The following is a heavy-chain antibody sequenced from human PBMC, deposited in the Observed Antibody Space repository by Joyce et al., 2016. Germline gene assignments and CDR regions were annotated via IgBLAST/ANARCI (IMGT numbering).Heavy chain of an antibody. J-gene: IGHJ4*02. CDR3: ARRATVTTGDY. D-gene: IGHD4-17*01. Sequence: EVQLVQSGAEVKKPGESLKISCKASGYRFTGYWIGWVRQMPGKGLEWMGIIYPGDSDTTYSPSFQGQVTSSADKSISTAYLQWSSLKASDTAIYYCARRATVTTGDYWGQGTLVTISS. V-gene: IGHV5-51*01. CDR2: IYPGDSDT. CDR1: GYRFTGYW.